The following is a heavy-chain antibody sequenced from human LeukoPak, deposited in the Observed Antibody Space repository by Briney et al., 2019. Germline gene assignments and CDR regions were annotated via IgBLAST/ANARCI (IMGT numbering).Heavy chain of an antibody. V-gene: IGHV4-59*01. CDR3: ARTPTYYGSATYLDY. Sequence: SETLSLTCTVSGGSISSYYWSWIRQPPGKGLEWIGCIYYSGNTNYNPSLKSRVTISVDTSKKQFSLNLRSVTAADTAVYYCARTPTYYGSATYLDYWGQGTLVTVSS. D-gene: IGHD3-10*01. J-gene: IGHJ4*02. CDR2: IYYSGNT. CDR1: GGSISSYY.